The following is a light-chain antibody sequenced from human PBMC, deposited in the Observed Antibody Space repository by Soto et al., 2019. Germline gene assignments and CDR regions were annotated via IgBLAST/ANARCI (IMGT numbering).Light chain of an antibody. Sequence: DIQMTQSPSSLSASVGDRVTITCRASQSISNYLNWYQQRPGKAPKLLIYAASTLQSGVPSRFSGSGSATDFTLPITILQPEDFATYCCQQSYRTPLTFGGGTKVEIK. CDR3: QQSYRTPLT. CDR1: QSISNY. V-gene: IGKV1-39*01. J-gene: IGKJ4*01. CDR2: AAS.